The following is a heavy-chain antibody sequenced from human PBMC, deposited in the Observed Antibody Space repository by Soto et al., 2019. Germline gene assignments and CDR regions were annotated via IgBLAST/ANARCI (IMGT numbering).Heavy chain of an antibody. CDR1: GFTFSSYG. V-gene: IGHV3-33*01. Sequence: QVQLVESGGGVVQPGRSLRLSCAASGFTFSSYGMHWVRQAPGKGLEWVAVIWYDGSNKYYADSVKGRFTISRDNSKNTLYLQMNSLRAEDTAVYYCARAPPPFRYFDHWGQGTLVTVSS. CDR3: ARAPPPFRYFDH. J-gene: IGHJ4*02. D-gene: IGHD3-16*01. CDR2: IWYDGSNK.